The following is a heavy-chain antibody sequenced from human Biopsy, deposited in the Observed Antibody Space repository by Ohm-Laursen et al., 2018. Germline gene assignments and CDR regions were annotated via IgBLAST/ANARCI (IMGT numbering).Heavy chain of an antibody. J-gene: IGHJ4*02. CDR1: GHALSELS. CDR3: AADIIFTLDS. V-gene: IGHV1-24*01. D-gene: IGHD2/OR15-2a*01. CDR2: LSPEEGET. Sequence: GSSVKVSCKVSGHALSELSMHWVRQSPGKGLEWMGGLSPEEGETLYAQKFQGRVTMSEDTSTDTAYMELSSLTSEDTAVYYCAADIIFTLDSWGQGTLVTVSS.